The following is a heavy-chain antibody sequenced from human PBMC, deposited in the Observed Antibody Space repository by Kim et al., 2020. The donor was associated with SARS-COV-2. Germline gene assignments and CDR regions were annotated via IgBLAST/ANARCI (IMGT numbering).Heavy chain of an antibody. D-gene: IGHD3-9*01. Sequence: GGSLRLSCAASGFTFDDYAMHWVRQAPGKGLEWVSGISWNSGSIGYADSVKGRFTISRDNAKNSLYLQMNSLRAEDTALYYCAKDRWGDILTYGMDVWGQGTTVTVSS. CDR3: AKDRWGDILTYGMDV. CDR1: GFTFDDYA. CDR2: ISWNSGSI. V-gene: IGHV3-9*01. J-gene: IGHJ6*02.